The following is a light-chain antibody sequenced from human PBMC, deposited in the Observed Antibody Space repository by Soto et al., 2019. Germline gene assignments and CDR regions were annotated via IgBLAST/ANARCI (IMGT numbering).Light chain of an antibody. CDR3: QQYNKWPPYT. CDR1: QNVSSN. J-gene: IGKJ2*01. CDR2: GAS. Sequence: EIVMTQSPATLSVSPGERATLSCRASQNVSSNLAWYQQKPGQAPRLLIYGASTRATGIPARFSGSGSGTEFTLTISSLQSEDFAVYYCQQYNKWPPYTFGQGTKLEIK. V-gene: IGKV3-15*01.